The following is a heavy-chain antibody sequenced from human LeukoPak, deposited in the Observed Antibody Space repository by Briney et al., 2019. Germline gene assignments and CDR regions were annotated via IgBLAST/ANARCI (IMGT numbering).Heavy chain of an antibody. CDR1: GYTFTSYY. Sequence: RASVTVSCKASGYTFTSYYMHWVRQAPGQGLEWMGIINPSGGSTSYAQKFQGRVTMTRDTSTSTVYMELSSLRSEDTAVYYCARVSSSCSGGSCRYFDYWGQGTLVTVSS. CDR2: INPSGGST. D-gene: IGHD2-15*01. J-gene: IGHJ4*02. V-gene: IGHV1-46*01. CDR3: ARVSSSCSGGSCRYFDY.